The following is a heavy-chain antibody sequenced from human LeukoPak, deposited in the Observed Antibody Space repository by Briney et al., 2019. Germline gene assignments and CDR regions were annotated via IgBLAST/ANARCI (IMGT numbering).Heavy chain of an antibody. CDR2: ISGSGGST. J-gene: IGHJ2*01. D-gene: IGHD6-19*01. CDR3: ARGSGWYPGESSYWYFDL. V-gene: IGHV3-23*01. Sequence: SGGSLRLSCAASGFTFSSYAMSWVRQAPGKGLEWVSAISGSGGSTYYADSAKGRFTISRDNSKNTLYLQMNSLRAEGTAVYYCARGSGWYPGESSYWYFDLWGRGTLVTVSS. CDR1: GFTFSSYA.